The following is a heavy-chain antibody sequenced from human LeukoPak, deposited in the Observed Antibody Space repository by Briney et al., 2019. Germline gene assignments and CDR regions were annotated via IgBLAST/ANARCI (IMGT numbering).Heavy chain of an antibody. CDR2: IYYSGST. J-gene: IGHJ4*02. CDR1: GCSISSYY. CDR3: ARVGQQLVSGSYYFDY. V-gene: IGHV4-59*01. Sequence: SGTLSLTCPVSGCSISSYYWSWIRQPPGKGLEWVGYIYYSGSTNYNPSLKSRVTISVDTSKKQYTLKLSSVTAADTAVYYCARVGQQLVSGSYYFDYWGQGTLVTVSS. D-gene: IGHD6-13*01.